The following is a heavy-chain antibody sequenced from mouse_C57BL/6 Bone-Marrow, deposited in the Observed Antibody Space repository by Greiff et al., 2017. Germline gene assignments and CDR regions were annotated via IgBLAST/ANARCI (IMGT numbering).Heavy chain of an antibody. D-gene: IGHD1-1*01. CDR1: GFSLTSYG. V-gene: IGHV2-4*01. J-gene: IGHJ2*01. Sequence: QVQLQQSGPGLVQPSQSLSISCTVSGFSLTSYGVHWVRQPPGKGLEWLGVIWSGGSTDYNAAFISSLSISKDNSTSQVFFKMNSLLADDTAIYYCCKLGGSSDWGQGTTLTVSA. CDR3: CKLGGSSD. CDR2: IWSGGST.